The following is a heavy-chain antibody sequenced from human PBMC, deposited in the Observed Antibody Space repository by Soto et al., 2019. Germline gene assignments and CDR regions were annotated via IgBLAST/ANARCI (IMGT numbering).Heavy chain of an antibody. J-gene: IGHJ4*02. CDR3: ARGGPGDRPAARSDY. D-gene: IGHD6-6*01. CDR2: ISSSSSTL. CDR1: GFTFSSYS. V-gene: IGHV3-48*02. Sequence: SLRLSCAASGFTFSSYSMNWVRQAPGKGLEWVSYISSSSSTLYYADSVKGRFTISRDNAKNSLYLQMNSLRDEDTAVYYCARGGPGDRPAARSDYWGQGTVVTVSS.